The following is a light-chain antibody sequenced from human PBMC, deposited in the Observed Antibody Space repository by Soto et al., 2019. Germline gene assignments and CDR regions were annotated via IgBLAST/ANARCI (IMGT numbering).Light chain of an antibody. CDR1: SSDVGGYNY. CDR3: SSYVDAGTDVV. J-gene: IGLJ2*01. Sequence: QSALTQPPSASGSPGQSVTISCTGTSSDVGGYNYVSWYQQHPGKVPKLVIYEVTKRPSGVPDRFSGSKSGNTASLTVSGLQTEDEADYYCSSYVDAGTDVVFGGGTKLTVL. CDR2: EVT. V-gene: IGLV2-8*01.